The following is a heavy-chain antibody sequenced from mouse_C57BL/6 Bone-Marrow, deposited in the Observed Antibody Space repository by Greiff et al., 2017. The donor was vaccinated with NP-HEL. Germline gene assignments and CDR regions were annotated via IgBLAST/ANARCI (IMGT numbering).Heavy chain of an antibody. D-gene: IGHD1-1*01. Sequence: QVQLQQSGAELVKPGASVKLSCKASGYTFTEYTIHWVKQRSGQGLEWIGWFYPGSGSIKYTEKLKDKATLTADKSSSTVYMDLSRLTSEDSAVYFCARHGDYFGSSYGYFDVWGTGTTVTVSS. V-gene: IGHV1-62-2*01. CDR3: ARHGDYFGSSYGYFDV. CDR1: GYTFTEYT. CDR2: FYPGSGSI. J-gene: IGHJ1*03.